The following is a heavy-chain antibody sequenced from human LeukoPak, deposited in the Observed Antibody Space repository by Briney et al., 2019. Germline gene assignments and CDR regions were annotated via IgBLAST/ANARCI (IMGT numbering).Heavy chain of an antibody. Sequence: PSETLSLTCTVSGDSISRSTYYWAWIRQPPGKGLEWIGSVYYGRSPYFNPSLESRATISVDTSKNHFSLKMSSVTAADTAVYYCAGSSETGTFSYWGQGTLVTVSS. CDR1: GDSISRSTYY. J-gene: IGHJ4*02. D-gene: IGHD6-25*01. CDR2: VYYGRSP. CDR3: AGSSETGTFSY. V-gene: IGHV4-39*02.